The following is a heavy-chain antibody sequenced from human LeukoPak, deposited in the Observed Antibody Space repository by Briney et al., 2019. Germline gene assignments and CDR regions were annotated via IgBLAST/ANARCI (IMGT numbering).Heavy chain of an antibody. D-gene: IGHD2-2*01. Sequence: SETLSLTCTVSGGSISSYYWSWIRQPPGKGLEWIGYIYYSGSTNYNPSLKSRVTISVDTSKNQFSLKLSSVTAADTAVYYCARGYLGCSSTSCYRFDPWGQGTLVTVSS. J-gene: IGHJ5*02. V-gene: IGHV4-59*01. CDR3: ARGYLGCSSTSCYRFDP. CDR2: IYYSGST. CDR1: GGSISSYY.